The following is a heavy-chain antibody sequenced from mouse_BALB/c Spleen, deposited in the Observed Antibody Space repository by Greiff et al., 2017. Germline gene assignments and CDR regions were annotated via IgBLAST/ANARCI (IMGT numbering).Heavy chain of an antibody. CDR1: GYSITSDYA. J-gene: IGHJ3*01. CDR3: ARDWEKFAY. CDR2: ISYSGST. D-gene: IGHD4-1*01. Sequence: VQLQQSGPGLVKPSQSLSLTCTVTGYSITSDYAWNWIRQFPGNKLEWMGYISYSGSTSYNPSLKSRISITRDTSKNQFFLQLNSVTTEDTATYYCARDWEKFAYWGQGTLVTVSA. V-gene: IGHV3-2*02.